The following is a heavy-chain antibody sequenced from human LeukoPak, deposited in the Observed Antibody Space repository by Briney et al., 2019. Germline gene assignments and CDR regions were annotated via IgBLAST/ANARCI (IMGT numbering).Heavy chain of an antibody. CDR1: GGSISSSNYY. Sequence: SETLSLTCTVSGGSISSSNYYWGWLRQPPGKGPEWIGSIYYSGSTYYNPSLKSRVTISVDTSKNQFSLKLSSVTAADTAVYYCASLTVDTAMVYYFDYWGQGTLVTVSS. J-gene: IGHJ4*02. V-gene: IGHV4-39*07. CDR2: IYYSGST. CDR3: ASLTVDTAMVYYFDY. D-gene: IGHD5-18*01.